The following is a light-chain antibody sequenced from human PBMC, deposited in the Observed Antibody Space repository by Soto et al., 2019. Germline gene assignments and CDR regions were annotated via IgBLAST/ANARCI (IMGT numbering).Light chain of an antibody. J-gene: IGKJ2*01. CDR3: QQYNYYPYT. CDR1: QSISTW. CDR2: SAS. V-gene: IGKV1-5*01. Sequence: DIQMTQSPSTLSASVGDRVTITCRASQSISTWLAWYHQKPGKAPKLLISSASSLDSGVPSRFSGSGSGTEFSLAISSLQPDDFATYYCQQYNYYPYTFGEGTKLEIK.